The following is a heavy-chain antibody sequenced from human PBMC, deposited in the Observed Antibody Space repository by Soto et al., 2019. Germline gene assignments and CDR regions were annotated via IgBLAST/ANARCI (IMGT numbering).Heavy chain of an antibody. CDR2: ISSSGSTI. CDR1: GFTFSDYY. J-gene: IGHJ6*03. Sequence: GGSLRLSCAASGFTFSDYYMSWIRQAPGKGLEWVSYISSSGSTIYYADSVKGRFTISRDNAKNSLYLQMNSLRAEDTAVYYCARVAQDIVVVVADPYYYYYYMDVWGKGTTVTVSS. V-gene: IGHV3-11*01. D-gene: IGHD2-15*01. CDR3: ARVAQDIVVVVADPYYYYYYMDV.